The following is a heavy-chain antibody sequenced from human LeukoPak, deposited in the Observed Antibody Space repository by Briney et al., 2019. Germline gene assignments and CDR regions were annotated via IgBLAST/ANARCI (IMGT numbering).Heavy chain of an antibody. D-gene: IGHD6-13*01. CDR3: ARDSGSSWSDGGGYFDY. CDR2: IYYSGST. V-gene: IGHV4-59*01. Sequence: SETLSLTCTVSGGSISSYYWSWIRQPPGKGLEWIGYIYYSGSTNYNPSLKSRVTISVDTSKNQFSLKLSSVTAADTAVYYCARDSGSSWSDGGGYFDYWGQGTLVTVSS. J-gene: IGHJ4*02. CDR1: GGSISSYY.